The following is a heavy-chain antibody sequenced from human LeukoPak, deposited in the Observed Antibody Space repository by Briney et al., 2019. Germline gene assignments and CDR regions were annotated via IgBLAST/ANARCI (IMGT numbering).Heavy chain of an antibody. CDR2: IYTSGTT. CDR3: ARSRIPARLIVGGFPLV. J-gene: IGHJ6*02. CDR1: GGSISIYY. Sequence: PSETLSLTCTVSGGSISIYYWNWIRQPPGKGLEWIGYIYTSGTTNYSPSLKSRVTMSVDMSKSQFSLKLNSVTAADTAVYYCARSRIPARLIVGGFPLVWGQGTTVTVSS. D-gene: IGHD6-6*01. V-gene: IGHV4-59*01.